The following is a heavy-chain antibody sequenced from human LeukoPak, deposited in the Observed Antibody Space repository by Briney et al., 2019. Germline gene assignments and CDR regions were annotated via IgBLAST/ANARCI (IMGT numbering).Heavy chain of an antibody. Sequence: GGSLRLSCAASGFTFSNYAMNWARHAPGEGLEWVSGVSGTGSATYYADSVKSRFTISRDNSKNTLYLQMNSLRAEDTAVYYCANDGRSVGATGGFLDYWGQGTLVTVSS. CDR2: VSGTGSAT. V-gene: IGHV3-23*01. D-gene: IGHD1-26*01. CDR3: ANDGRSVGATGGFLDY. CDR1: GFTFSNYA. J-gene: IGHJ4*02.